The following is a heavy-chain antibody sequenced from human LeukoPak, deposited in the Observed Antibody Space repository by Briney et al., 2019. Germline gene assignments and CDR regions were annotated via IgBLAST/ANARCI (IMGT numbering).Heavy chain of an antibody. Sequence: PSETLSLTCTVSGDSISSYYWSWIRQPPGKGLEWIGYIDYSGSTSYSPSLKSRVTMSVDTSKKQFSLKLTSVTAADTDVYYCAKSGSYYYYYMDVWGKGTTVTVSS. D-gene: IGHD3-10*01. V-gene: IGHV4-59*08. CDR1: GDSISSYY. J-gene: IGHJ6*03. CDR3: AKSGSYYYYYMDV. CDR2: IDYSGST.